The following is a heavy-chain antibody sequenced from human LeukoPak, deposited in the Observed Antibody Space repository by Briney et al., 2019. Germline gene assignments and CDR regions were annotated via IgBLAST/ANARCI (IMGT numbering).Heavy chain of an antibody. CDR2: ITGSGSTF. CDR1: GFTFSTYE. J-gene: IGHJ4*02. D-gene: IGHD2-15*01. CDR3: ARGYCSGGRCYTY. V-gene: IGHV3-48*03. Sequence: GGSLRLSCAASGFTFSTYEMNWVRQAPGKGLEWVSYITGSGSTFYYADSVKGRFTISRDNAKNSLYLQMNSLRAEDTAVYYCARGYCSGGRCYTYWGQGTLVTVSS.